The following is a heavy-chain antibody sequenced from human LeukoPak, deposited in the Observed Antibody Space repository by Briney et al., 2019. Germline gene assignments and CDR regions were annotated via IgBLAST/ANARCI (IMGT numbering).Heavy chain of an antibody. CDR3: ARGRHGDYCFDY. D-gene: IGHD4-17*01. V-gene: IGHV4-61*01. CDR1: GGSVSSGSYY. J-gene: IGHJ4*02. Sequence: SETLSLTCTVSGGSVSSGSYYWSWIRQPPGKGLEWIGYIYYSGSTNYNPSLKSRVTISVDKSKNQFSLKLSSVTAADTAVYYCARGRHGDYCFDYWGQGTLVTVSS. CDR2: IYYSGST.